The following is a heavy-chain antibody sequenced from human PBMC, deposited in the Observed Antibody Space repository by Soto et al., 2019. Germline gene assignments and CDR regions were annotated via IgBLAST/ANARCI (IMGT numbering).Heavy chain of an antibody. J-gene: IGHJ3*02. D-gene: IGHD3-10*01. CDR2: TYHSGST. CDR3: ARAKGSGWGVFDI. CDR1: GGSISSGGYS. V-gene: IGHV4-30-2*01. Sequence: SETLSLTCAVSGGSISSGGYSWSWIRQPPGKGLEWIGYTYHSGSTYYNPSLKSRVTISVDRSKNQFSLKLSSVSAADTAGYYCARAKGSGWGVFDIWAQGTRVTVSS.